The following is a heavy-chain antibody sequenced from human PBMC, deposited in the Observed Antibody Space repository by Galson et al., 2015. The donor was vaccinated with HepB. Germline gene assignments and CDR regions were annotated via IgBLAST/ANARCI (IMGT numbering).Heavy chain of an antibody. CDR1: GFTFSSYW. CDR3: ARSGYGDYVHWFDP. Sequence: SLRLSCAASGFTFSSYWMHWVRQAPGKGLVWVSRINSDGSSTSYADSVKGRFTISRDNAKNTLYLQMNSLRAEDTAVYYCARSGYGDYVHWFDPWGQGTLVTVSS. CDR2: INSDGSST. D-gene: IGHD4-17*01. J-gene: IGHJ5*02. V-gene: IGHV3-74*01.